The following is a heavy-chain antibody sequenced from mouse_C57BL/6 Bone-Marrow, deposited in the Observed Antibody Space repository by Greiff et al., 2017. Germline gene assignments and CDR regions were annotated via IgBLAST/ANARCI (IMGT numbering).Heavy chain of an antibody. V-gene: IGHV5-6*01. D-gene: IGHD1-1*01. J-gene: IGHJ2*01. CDR1: GFTFSSYG. CDR2: ISSGGSYP. Sequence: EVHLVESGGDLVKPGGSLKLSCAASGFTFSSYGMSWVRQTPDKRLEWVATISSGGSYPYYPDSVKGRFTISRDNAKNTLYLQMSSLKSEDTAMYYCARLRFDYWGQGTTLTVSS. CDR3: ARLRFDY.